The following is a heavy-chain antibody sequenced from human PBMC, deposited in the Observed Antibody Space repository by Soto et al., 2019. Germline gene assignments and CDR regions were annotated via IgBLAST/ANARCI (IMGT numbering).Heavy chain of an antibody. Sequence: GTSVKVSCQASGYTFTSYAMHWVRQAPGQRLELMGWINAGNGNTKYSQKFQGRVTITRDTSASTAYMELSSLRSEDTAVYYCARDPIAVAGTARNSFRKYYFDYWGQGTLVTVSS. D-gene: IGHD6-19*01. V-gene: IGHV1-3*01. CDR2: INAGNGNT. CDR3: ARDPIAVAGTARNSFRKYYFDY. J-gene: IGHJ4*02. CDR1: GYTFTSYA.